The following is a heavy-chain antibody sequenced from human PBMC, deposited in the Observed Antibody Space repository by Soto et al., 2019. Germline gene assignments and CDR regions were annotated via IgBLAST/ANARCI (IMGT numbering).Heavy chain of an antibody. D-gene: IGHD3-16*02. CDR1: GFTFSSYG. V-gene: IGHV3-74*01. J-gene: IGHJ4*02. CDR2: INSDGSST. CDR3: ARVEYYDYIWGSYPHFDY. Sequence: PGGSLRLSCAASGFTFSSYGMHWVRQAPGKGLVWVSRINSDGSSTSYADSVKGRFTISRDNAKNTLYLQMNSLRAEDTAVYYCARVEYYDYIWGSYPHFDYWGQGTLVTVSS.